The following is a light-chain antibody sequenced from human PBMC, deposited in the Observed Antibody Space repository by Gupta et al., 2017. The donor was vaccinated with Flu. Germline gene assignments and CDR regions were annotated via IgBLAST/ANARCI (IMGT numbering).Light chain of an antibody. J-gene: IGKJ2*01. V-gene: IGKV2-30*02. CDR3: MQYTHWPHT. CDR2: RDS. CDR1: QSLVHGNGKTH. Sequence: DTLVQPSASASRSRQSLVHGNGKTHLDWFQQRPGQSPRRLIYRDSNRDSGVPDRFSGSGSGTDFTLKIIRVEAEDIGLYYCMQYTHWPHTFGQGTKLEIK.